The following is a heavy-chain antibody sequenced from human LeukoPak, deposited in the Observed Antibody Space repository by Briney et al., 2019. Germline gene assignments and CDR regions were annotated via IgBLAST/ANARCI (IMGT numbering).Heavy chain of an antibody. CDR1: GGSISSSSYY. J-gene: IGHJ4*02. D-gene: IGHD5-24*01. CDR2: IYYSGST. V-gene: IGHV4-39*01. Sequence: TSETLSLTCTASGGSISSSSYYWGWIRQPPGKGLEWIGSIYYSGSTYYNPSLKSRVTISVDTSKNQFSLKLSSVTAADTAVYYCARHTLWLQSDNFDYWGQGTLVTVSS. CDR3: ARHTLWLQSDNFDY.